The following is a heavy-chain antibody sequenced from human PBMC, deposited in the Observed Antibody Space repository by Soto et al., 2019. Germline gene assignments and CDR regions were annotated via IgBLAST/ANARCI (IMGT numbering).Heavy chain of an antibody. CDR2: IFNIGST. D-gene: IGHD5-12*01. J-gene: IGHJ4*02. CDR3: ASHGWASGYDLS. Sequence: PSETLSLTCTVSGGSLTSHYWSWIRQSPGKGLEWIGYIFNIGSTNYNPSLKSRVTISMDTSKNQFSLKLTSVTAADTAVYYCASHGWASGYDLSRGQGIPVTVSS. CDR1: GGSLTSHY. V-gene: IGHV4-59*08.